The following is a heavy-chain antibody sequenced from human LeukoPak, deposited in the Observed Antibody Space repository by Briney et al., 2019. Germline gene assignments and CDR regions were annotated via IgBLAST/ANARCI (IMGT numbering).Heavy chain of an antibody. CDR1: GFTFSSYE. Sequence: GGSLRLSCAASGFTFSSYEMNWVRQAPGKGLQWVSYVTSSGLTTHYADSVKGRFTISRDNAKNSLYLQMNSLRAEDTAVYYCARDRIVATTYYGMDVWGKGTTVTVSS. D-gene: IGHD5-12*01. V-gene: IGHV3-48*03. CDR2: VTSSGLTT. CDR3: ARDRIVATTYYGMDV. J-gene: IGHJ6*04.